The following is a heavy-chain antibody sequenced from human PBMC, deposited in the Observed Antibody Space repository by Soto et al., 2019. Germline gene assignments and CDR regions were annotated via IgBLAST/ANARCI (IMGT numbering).Heavy chain of an antibody. Sequence: QVQLVESGGGVVQPGRPLRLPCAASGFTSSSHGMHWVRQAPGKGLEWVAVILYDGSNKYYADSVKGRFTISRDTSKKTLYLQMNSPRAEDTAVYYCAKELNRGASTPLDDFDIWGQGTMVTVSS. CDR2: ILYDGSNK. D-gene: IGHD3-10*01. J-gene: IGHJ3*02. V-gene: IGHV3-30*18. CDR1: GFTSSSHG. CDR3: AKELNRGASTPLDDFDI.